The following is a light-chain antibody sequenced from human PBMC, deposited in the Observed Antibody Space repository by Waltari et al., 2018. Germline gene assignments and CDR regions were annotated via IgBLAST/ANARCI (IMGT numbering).Light chain of an antibody. CDR2: DAS. CDR3: QQFNSYPYT. V-gene: IGKV1-13*02. Sequence: AIQLTQSPSSLSASVGDRVIVTCRASQGISNSLAWYQQRSGRAPKLLIYDASNLQSGVPLRFSGSGSGTEFTLTISSLQPDDFATYYGQQFNSYPYTFGQGTRLEI. CDR1: QGISNS. J-gene: IGKJ2*01.